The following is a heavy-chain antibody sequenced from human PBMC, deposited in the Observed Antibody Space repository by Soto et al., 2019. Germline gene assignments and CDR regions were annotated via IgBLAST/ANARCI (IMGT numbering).Heavy chain of an antibody. CDR3: ASAKCSSSSEPITIWYYYYYGMDV. D-gene: IGHD6-6*01. V-gene: IGHV6-1*01. J-gene: IGHJ6*02. CDR1: GDSVSSNSAA. Sequence: SQTLSLTCAISGDSVSSNSAAWNWIRQSPSRGLEWLGRTYYRSKWYNDYAVSVKSRITINPDTSKNQFSLQLNSVTPEDTAVYYCASAKCSSSSEPITIWYYYYYGMDVWGQGTTVTVSS. CDR2: TYYRSKWYN.